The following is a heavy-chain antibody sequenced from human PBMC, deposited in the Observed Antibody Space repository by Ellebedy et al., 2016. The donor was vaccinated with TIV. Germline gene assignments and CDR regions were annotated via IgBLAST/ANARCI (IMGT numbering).Heavy chain of an antibody. CDR1: GYTFTSYA. CDR3: ARRNHYKYAMDI. D-gene: IGHD1-14*01. Sequence: AASVKVSCKASGYTFTSYAIHWVRQAPGQRLEWMGWINVGNGNTEYSQKFQGRVTITRDTFASTAYMEVSSLRSEDTAVYYCARRNHYKYAMDIWGQGTTVTVSS. J-gene: IGHJ6*02. CDR2: INVGNGNT. V-gene: IGHV1-3*01.